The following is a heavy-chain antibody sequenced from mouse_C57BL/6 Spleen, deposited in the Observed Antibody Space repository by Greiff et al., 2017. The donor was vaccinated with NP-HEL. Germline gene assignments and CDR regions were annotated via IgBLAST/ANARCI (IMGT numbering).Heavy chain of an antibody. V-gene: IGHV1-42*01. D-gene: IGHD1-1*01. CDR2: INPSTGGT. CDR1: GYSFTGYY. CDR3: ARLHYGSSYDYYAMDY. Sequence: EVKLMESGPELVKPGASVKISCKASGYSFTGYYMNWVKQSPEKSLEWIGEINPSTGGTTYNQKFKAKATLTVDKSSSTAYMQLKSLTSEDSAVYYCARLHYGSSYDYYAMDYWGQGTSVTVSS. J-gene: IGHJ4*01.